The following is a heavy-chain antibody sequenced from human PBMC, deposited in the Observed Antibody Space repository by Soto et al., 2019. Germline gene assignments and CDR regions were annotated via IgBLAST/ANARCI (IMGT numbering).Heavy chain of an antibody. V-gene: IGHV4-31*03. Sequence: SETLSLTCTVSGGSISSGGYYWSWIRQHPGKGLEWIGYIYYSGSTYYNPSLKSRVTISVDTSKNQFSLKLSSVTAADTAVYYCAREVTTGTGDWGQGTLVNVSS. CDR3: AREVTTGTGD. CDR1: GGSISSGGYY. J-gene: IGHJ4*02. D-gene: IGHD4-17*01. CDR2: IYYSGST.